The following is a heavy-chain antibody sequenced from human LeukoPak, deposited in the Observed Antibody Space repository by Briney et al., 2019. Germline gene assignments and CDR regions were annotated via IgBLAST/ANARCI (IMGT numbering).Heavy chain of an antibody. Sequence: ASVKVSCKASGYTFTDYYMHWVRQAPGQGLEWMGWINPNSGGTNYAQKFQGRVTMTRDTSISTAYMELSRLRSDDTAVYYCARSRSGGSPNWFDPWGQGTLVTVSS. CDR1: GYTFTDYY. CDR3: ARSRSGGSPNWFDP. D-gene: IGHD2-15*01. J-gene: IGHJ5*02. V-gene: IGHV1-2*02. CDR2: INPNSGGT.